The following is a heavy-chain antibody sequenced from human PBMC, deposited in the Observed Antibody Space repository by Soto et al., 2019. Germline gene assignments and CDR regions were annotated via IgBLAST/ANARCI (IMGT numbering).Heavy chain of an antibody. D-gene: IGHD3-10*01. Sequence: GGSVRLSCAASGFPFSGYYMSLIRQSPGKGLEWVSYISISGSTIYYADSVKGRFTISRDKAKNSLYLQMNSLRAEDTAVYYCARAYLHVIMDFWGHETLLTVSX. CDR2: ISISGSTI. CDR3: ARAYLHVIMDF. J-gene: IGHJ4*01. CDR1: GFPFSGYY. V-gene: IGHV3-11*01.